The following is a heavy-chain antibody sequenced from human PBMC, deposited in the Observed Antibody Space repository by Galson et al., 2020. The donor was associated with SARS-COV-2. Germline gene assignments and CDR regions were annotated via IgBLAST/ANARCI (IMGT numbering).Heavy chain of an antibody. CDR1: GDNVSSDRAA. J-gene: IGHJ4*02. CDR3: ARDPSDRTVLDD. CDR2: TYYRSKLNN. V-gene: IGHV6-1*01. D-gene: IGHD4-4*01. Sequence: SQTLSLTCAISGDNVSSDRAAWNWIRQSPSRGLEWLGRTYYRSKLNNDYAVSLRGRLIINPDTSENQFSLQLYTVTPGDTAVYYCARDPSDRTVLDDWGQGSLGTVSS.